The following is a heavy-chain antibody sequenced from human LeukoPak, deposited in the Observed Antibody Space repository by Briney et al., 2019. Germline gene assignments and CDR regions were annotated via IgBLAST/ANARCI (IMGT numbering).Heavy chain of an antibody. V-gene: IGHV3-33*01. Sequence: GGSLRLSCAASGFTFSSYGMHWVRQAPGKGLEWVAVIWYDGSNKYYADSVKGRFTISRDNSKNTLYLQMNSLRAEDTAVYYCARDEAYYDYVWGSYRVSGPLDYWGQGTLVTVSS. J-gene: IGHJ4*02. D-gene: IGHD3-16*02. CDR2: IWYDGSNK. CDR1: GFTFSSYG. CDR3: ARDEAYYDYVWGSYRVSGPLDY.